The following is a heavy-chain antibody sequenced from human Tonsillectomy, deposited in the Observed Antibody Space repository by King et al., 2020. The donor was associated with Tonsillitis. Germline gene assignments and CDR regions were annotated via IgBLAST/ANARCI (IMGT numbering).Heavy chain of an antibody. J-gene: IGHJ4*02. D-gene: IGHD3-3*01. CDR1: GFTFTDYY. Sequence: VQLVESGGGLVKPGGSLRLPCAASGFTFTDYYMSWIRQAPGKGLEWVSYISSSGNAIYYTDSVRGRFTISRDNAKNSLYLQMNSLRAEDTAVYFCARLLFKGGFLADSWGQGTLVTVSS. CDR2: ISSSGNAI. V-gene: IGHV3-11*01. CDR3: ARLLFKGGFLADS.